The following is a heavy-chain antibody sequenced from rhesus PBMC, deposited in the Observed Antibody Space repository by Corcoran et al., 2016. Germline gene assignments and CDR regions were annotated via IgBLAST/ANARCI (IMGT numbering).Heavy chain of an antibody. CDR1: GGPISRSY. CDR2: IYGSGTNT. J-gene: IGHJ4*01. D-gene: IGHD4-29*01. CDR3: ARDRGAAQL. Sequence: QLQLQESGPGLVKPSETLSLTCAVSGGPISRSYWTWIRQAPGKVLEWIADIYGSGTNTNYNPSLKSRVTLSVDTSKNQLSLKLSSVTAADTAVYYCARDRGAAQLWGQGVLVTVSS. V-gene: IGHV4-169*02.